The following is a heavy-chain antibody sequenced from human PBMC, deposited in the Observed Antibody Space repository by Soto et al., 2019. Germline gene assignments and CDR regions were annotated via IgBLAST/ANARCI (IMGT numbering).Heavy chain of an antibody. CDR2: IYSGGSR. D-gene: IGHD3-10*01. Sequence: EVQLVESGGGLIQPGGSLTLSCVASGFSVSNSYMSWVRQAPGKGLEWVSVIYSGGSRYYADSVKGRFTISRDNSKNTVYLQVNSLRGEDTAVYYCARVGKPMVIGNYFDYWGQGTLVTVSS. V-gene: IGHV3-53*01. J-gene: IGHJ4*02. CDR3: ARVGKPMVIGNYFDY. CDR1: GFSVSNSY.